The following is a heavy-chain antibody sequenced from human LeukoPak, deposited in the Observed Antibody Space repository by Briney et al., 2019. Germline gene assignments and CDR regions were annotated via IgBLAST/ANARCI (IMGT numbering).Heavy chain of an antibody. CDR2: ISYDGSNK. D-gene: IGHD5-24*01. J-gene: IGHJ4*02. CDR3: AVPPGQTQRWLQLEE. CDR1: GFTFSSYG. V-gene: IGHV3-30*03. Sequence: GRSLRPSCAASGFTFSSYGMHWVRQAPGKGLKWVAVISYDGSNKYYADSVKGRFTISRDNSKNTLYLQMNSLRAEDTAVYYCAVPPGQTQRWLQLEEWGQGTLVTVSS.